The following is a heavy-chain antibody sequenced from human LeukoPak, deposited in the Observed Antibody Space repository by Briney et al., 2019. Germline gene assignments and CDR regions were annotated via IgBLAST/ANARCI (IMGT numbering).Heavy chain of an antibody. CDR1: GDSISSGNYH. CDR3: ARSYYDILTGYYRSPHFDY. V-gene: IGHV4-39*07. J-gene: IGHJ4*02. D-gene: IGHD3-9*01. Sequence: PSETLSLTCTVSGDSISSGNYHWAWIRQPPGKGLECIGSIHHSGNAYYNSSLESRVTISVDRSKNQFSLKLSSVTAADTAVYYCARSYYDILTGYYRSPHFDYWGQGTLVTVSS. CDR2: IHHSGNA.